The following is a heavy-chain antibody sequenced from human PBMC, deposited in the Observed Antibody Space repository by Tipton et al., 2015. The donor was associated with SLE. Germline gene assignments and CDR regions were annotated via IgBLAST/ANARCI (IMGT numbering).Heavy chain of an antibody. CDR3: ARLSEFSRNWYFDL. CDR2: ISYTENT. CDR1: GDSISSSSYY. V-gene: IGHV4-39*01. D-gene: IGHD1-14*01. J-gene: IGHJ2*01. Sequence: TLSLTCTVSGDSISSSSYYWGWIRQPPGKGLEWIGSISYTENTYYNPSLKSRVTISVDTSKIQFSLYLSSVTAADTAVYLCARLSEFSRNWYFDLWGRGTLVTVSS.